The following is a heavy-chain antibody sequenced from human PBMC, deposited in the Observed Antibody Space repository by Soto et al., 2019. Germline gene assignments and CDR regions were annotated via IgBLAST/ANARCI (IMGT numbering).Heavy chain of an antibody. CDR1: GGSFSGYY. CDR3: AKAYSSGWFYGMDV. Sequence: SETLSLTCAVYGGSFSGYYWSWIRQPPGKGLEWIGEINHSGSTNYNPSLKSRVTISVDTSKSQFSLKLSSVTAADTAVYYCAKAYSSGWFYGMDVWGQGTTVTVSS. J-gene: IGHJ6*02. D-gene: IGHD6-19*01. V-gene: IGHV4-34*01. CDR2: INHSGST.